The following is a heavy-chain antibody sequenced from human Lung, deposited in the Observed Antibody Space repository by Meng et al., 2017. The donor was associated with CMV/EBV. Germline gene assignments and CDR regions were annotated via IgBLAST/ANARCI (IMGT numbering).Heavy chain of an antibody. Sequence: ESXKISXAASGFIFGNYAMNWVRQAPGKGLEWVSVIYSGYGSTYYADSVEGRFTISRDNSRKTLYLQMNGLRAEDTAVYYCVRNGYHCSSNSCYRQYFIYGVDVWSHGTTVTVPS. CDR1: GFIFGNYA. J-gene: IGHJ6*02. D-gene: IGHD2-2*02. V-gene: IGHV3-23*03. CDR2: IYSGYGST. CDR3: VRNGYHCSSNSCYRQYFIYGVDV.